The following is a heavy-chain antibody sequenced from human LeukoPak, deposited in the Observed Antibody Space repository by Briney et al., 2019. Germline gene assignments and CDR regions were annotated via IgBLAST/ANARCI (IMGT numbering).Heavy chain of an antibody. V-gene: IGHV1-18*01. J-gene: IGHJ6*03. Sequence: ASVKVSCKASGYTFTSYGISWVRQAPGQGLEWMGWISAYNGNTNYAQKLQGRVTMTTDTSTSTAYMELRSLRSEDTAVYYCARGITIFGVVIILIYYYYYMDVWGKGTTVTVSS. CDR1: GYTFTSYG. D-gene: IGHD3-3*01. CDR2: ISAYNGNT. CDR3: ARGITIFGVVIILIYYYYYMDV.